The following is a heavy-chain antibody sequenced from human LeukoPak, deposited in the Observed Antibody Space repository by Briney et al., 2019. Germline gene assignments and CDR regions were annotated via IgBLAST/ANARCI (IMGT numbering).Heavy chain of an antibody. CDR1: GYTFTSYG. CDR3: ARDKAVTTRIGWFDP. Sequence: ASVKVSCKASGYTFTSYGISWVRQAPGQGLEWMGWISVYNGNTNYAQKLQGRVTMTTDTSTSTAYMELRSLRSDDTAVYYCARDKAVTTRIGWFDPWGQGTLVTVSS. J-gene: IGHJ5*02. V-gene: IGHV1-18*01. CDR2: ISVYNGNT. D-gene: IGHD4-17*01.